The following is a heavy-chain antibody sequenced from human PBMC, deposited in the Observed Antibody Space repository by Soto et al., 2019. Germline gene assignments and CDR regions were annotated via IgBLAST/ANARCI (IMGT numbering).Heavy chain of an antibody. CDR1: GFTFSRYA. D-gene: IGHD3-10*01. J-gene: IGHJ6*02. Sequence: GGSLRLSCVGSGFTFSRYAMHWVRQAPGKGLEWVTVMSYDGGDQYYADSVKGRFTISRDNSENTVFLQMNSLRVEDTAVYYCAREGITKWYYHAMDVWGPGTTVTVSS. V-gene: IGHV3-30-3*01. CDR2: MSYDGGDQ. CDR3: AREGITKWYYHAMDV.